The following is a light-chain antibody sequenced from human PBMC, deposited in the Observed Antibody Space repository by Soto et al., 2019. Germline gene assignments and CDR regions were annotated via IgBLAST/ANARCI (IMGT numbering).Light chain of an antibody. J-gene: IGKJ4*01. CDR1: QDINTY. CDR3: QHRYNWPLT. Sequence: EVVLTQSPATLSLSPGEKATLSCRASQDINTYLGWYQQKPGQPPRLLIYDASNRASGIPARFSGSGSGTDFTLTINSLEPEDFAIYYCQHRYNWPLTFGAGNKVEIK. V-gene: IGKV3-11*01. CDR2: DAS.